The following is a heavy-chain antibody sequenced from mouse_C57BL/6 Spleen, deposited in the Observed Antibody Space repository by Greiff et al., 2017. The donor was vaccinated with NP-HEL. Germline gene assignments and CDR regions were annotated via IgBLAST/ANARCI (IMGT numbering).Heavy chain of an antibody. CDR1: GFTFSSYA. Sequence: EVKLVESGGGLVKPGGSLKLSCAASGFTFSSYAMSWVRQTPEKRLEWVATISDGGSYTYYPDNVKGRFTISRDNAKNNLYLQMSHLKSEDTAMYYCARDRGTYWGQGTTLTVSS. CDR3: ARDRGTY. V-gene: IGHV5-4*01. D-gene: IGHD3-1*01. CDR2: ISDGGSYT. J-gene: IGHJ2*01.